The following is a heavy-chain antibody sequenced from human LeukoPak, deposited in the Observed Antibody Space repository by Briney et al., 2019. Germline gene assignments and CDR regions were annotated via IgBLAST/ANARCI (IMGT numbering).Heavy chain of an antibody. CDR2: VNWNGGST. V-gene: IGHV3-20*04. J-gene: IGHJ4*02. CDR1: GVTFGGYG. Sequence: PSGGSLRLSCAASGVTFGGYGMSWVRQAPGKGLELVWCVNWNGGSTAYADSVKCRFTISRDKAKNSLYLQMNSLRAEDTALYYCARAKAAPSGWYYFDSWGQGTLVTVSS. CDR3: ARAKAAPSGWYYFDS. D-gene: IGHD6-19*01.